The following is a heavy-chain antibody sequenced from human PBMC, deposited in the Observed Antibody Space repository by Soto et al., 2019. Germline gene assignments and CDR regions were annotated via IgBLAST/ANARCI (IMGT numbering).Heavy chain of an antibody. CDR3: ARGRQGSRLVMVRGGVRTGNGMDV. D-gene: IGHD3-10*01. CDR1: DGSFSGYS. V-gene: IGHV4-34*01. CDR2: ISDSGNT. Sequence: SETLSLTCAVYDGSFSGYSWSWIRQPPGKGLEWIGEISDSGNTNYNPSLKSRVTISVDTSKSQFSLNLSSVTAADTAVYYCARGRQGSRLVMVRGGVRTGNGMDVWGQGTTVTVSS. J-gene: IGHJ6*02.